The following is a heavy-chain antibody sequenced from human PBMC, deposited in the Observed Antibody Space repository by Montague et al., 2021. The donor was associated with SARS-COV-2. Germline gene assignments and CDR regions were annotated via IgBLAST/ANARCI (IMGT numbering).Heavy chain of an antibody. Sequence: GSTYYHPSLKSRVTISVDTSKNQFSLKLNSVTAADTAGYYCAGFPYYYDNWFDPWGQGILFTVS. CDR3: AGFPYYYDNWFDP. J-gene: IGHJ5*02. V-gene: IGHV4-30-2*05. CDR2: GST. D-gene: IGHD3-22*01.